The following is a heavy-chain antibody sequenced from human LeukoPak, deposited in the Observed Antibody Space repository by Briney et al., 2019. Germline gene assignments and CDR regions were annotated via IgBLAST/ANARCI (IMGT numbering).Heavy chain of an antibody. CDR1: GGSISSSSYY. J-gene: IGHJ4*02. Sequence: SETLSLMCTVSGGSISSSSYYWGWIRQPPGKGREWIGSIYYSGSTYYNPSLKSRVTIPVDTSKNQFSLKLSSVTAADTAVYYCARHLLVVTPANGASDYWGQGTLVTVSS. V-gene: IGHV4-39*01. D-gene: IGHD4-23*01. CDR3: ARHLLVVTPANGASDY. CDR2: IYYSGST.